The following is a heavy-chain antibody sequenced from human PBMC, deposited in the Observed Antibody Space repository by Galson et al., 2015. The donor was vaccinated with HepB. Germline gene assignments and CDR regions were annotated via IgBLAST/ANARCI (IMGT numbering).Heavy chain of an antibody. J-gene: IGHJ6*02. D-gene: IGHD1-1*01. CDR2: INPSGGST. Sequence: SVKVSCKASGSTFTSYYMHWVRQAPGQGLEWMGIINPSGGSTSYAQKFQGRVTMTRDTSTSTVYMELSSLRSEDMAVYYCARWKVDYYYGMDVWGQGTTVTVSS. V-gene: IGHV1-46*03. CDR3: ARWKVDYYYGMDV. CDR1: GSTFTSYY.